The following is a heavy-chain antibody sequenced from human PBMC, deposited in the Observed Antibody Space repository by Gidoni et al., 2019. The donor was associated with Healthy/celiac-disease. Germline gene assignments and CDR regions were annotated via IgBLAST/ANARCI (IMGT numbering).Heavy chain of an antibody. D-gene: IGHD4-17*01. V-gene: IGHV4-61*02. CDR3: ARDAGDYLIDY. Sequence: QVQLQESGPGLVKPSQTLSLTCTVSGGSISSGSYYWSWIRQPAGKGLEWIGRIYTSGSTNYNPSLKSRVTISVDTSKNQFSLKLSSVTAADTAVYYCARDAGDYLIDYWGQGTLVTVSS. J-gene: IGHJ4*02. CDR2: IYTSGST. CDR1: GGSISSGSYY.